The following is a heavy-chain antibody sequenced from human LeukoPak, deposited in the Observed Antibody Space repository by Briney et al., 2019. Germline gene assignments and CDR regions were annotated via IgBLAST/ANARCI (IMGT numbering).Heavy chain of an antibody. V-gene: IGHV3-15*01. Sequence: GGSLRLSCAASGFTFSNAWMSWVRQAPGKGLGWVGRIKSKTDGGTTDYAAPVKGRFTISRDDSKNTLYLQMNSLKTEDTAVYYCTTVATTGYSSSWYPHWGQGTLFTVSS. CDR3: TTVATTGYSSSWYPH. J-gene: IGHJ4*02. D-gene: IGHD6-13*01. CDR1: GFTFSNAW. CDR2: IKSKTDGGTT.